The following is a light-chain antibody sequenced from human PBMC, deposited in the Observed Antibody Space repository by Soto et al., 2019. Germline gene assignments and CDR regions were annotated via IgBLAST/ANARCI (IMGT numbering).Light chain of an antibody. CDR2: KAS. CDR1: QSISSW. V-gene: IGKV1-5*03. J-gene: IGKJ4*01. CDR3: KQYNS. Sequence: DIQMTQSPSTLSASVGDRVTITCRASQSISSWLAWYQQKPGKAPKLLIYKASSLESGFPSRFSGSGSGTEFTITISRLQPDDFATYYCKQYNSFGGGTKVEIK.